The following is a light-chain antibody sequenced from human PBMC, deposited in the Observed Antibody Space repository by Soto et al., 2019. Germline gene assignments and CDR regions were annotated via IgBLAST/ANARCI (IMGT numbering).Light chain of an antibody. CDR2: DTS. Sequence: EIVMTQSPATLSVSPGEGATLSCRASQGIGDTLAWYQQKPGQTPRLLIYDTSIRATGIPARFSGSGSGTDFTLTISSLEPEDFAVYYCQQRSNWPPTFGQGTKVEIK. CDR1: QGIGDT. J-gene: IGKJ1*01. V-gene: IGKV3-11*01. CDR3: QQRSNWPPT.